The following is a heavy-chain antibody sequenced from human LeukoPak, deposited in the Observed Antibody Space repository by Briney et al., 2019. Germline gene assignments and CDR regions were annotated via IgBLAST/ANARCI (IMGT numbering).Heavy chain of an antibody. V-gene: IGHV4-61*05. CDR3: ASGVLRFTPWSRLAWGY. CDR2: IYYSGST. CDR1: GGSISSSSYY. Sequence: PSETLSLTCTVSGGSISSSSYYWGWIRQPPGKGLEWIGYIYYSGSTNYNPSLKSRVTISVDTSKNQFSLKLSSVTAADTAVYYCASGVLRFTPWSRLAWGYWGQGTLVTVSS. D-gene: IGHD3-3*01. J-gene: IGHJ4*02.